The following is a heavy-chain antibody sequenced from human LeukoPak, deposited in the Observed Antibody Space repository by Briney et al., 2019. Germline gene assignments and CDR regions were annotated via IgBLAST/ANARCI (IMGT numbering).Heavy chain of an antibody. V-gene: IGHV1-69*05. Sequence: SVKVSCKASGGTFSSYAISWVRQAPGQGLEWMGGIIPIFGTANYAQKFQGRVTITTDESTSTAYMELSSLRSEDTAVYYCANWGVGNQVLPRSPGAFDIWGQGKMVTGSS. CDR2: IIPIFGTA. J-gene: IGHJ3*02. CDR1: GGTFSSYA. D-gene: IGHD2-2*01. CDR3: ANWGVGNQVLPRSPGAFDI.